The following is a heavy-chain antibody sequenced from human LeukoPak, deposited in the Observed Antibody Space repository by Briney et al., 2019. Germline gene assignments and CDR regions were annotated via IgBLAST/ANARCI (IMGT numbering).Heavy chain of an antibody. Sequence: GGSLRLSCAATGFTFSSYAMSWVRQAPGKGLEWVSAISGSGGSTYYAGSVKGRFTISRDNSKNTLYLQMNSLRAEDTAVYYCANYRYNWKSIGYYGMDVWGQGTTVTVSS. D-gene: IGHD1-20*01. CDR3: ANYRYNWKSIGYYGMDV. V-gene: IGHV3-23*01. J-gene: IGHJ6*02. CDR2: ISGSGGST. CDR1: GFTFSSYA.